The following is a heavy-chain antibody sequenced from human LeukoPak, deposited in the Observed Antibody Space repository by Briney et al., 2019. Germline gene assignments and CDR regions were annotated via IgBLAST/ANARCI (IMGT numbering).Heavy chain of an antibody. D-gene: IGHD3-9*01. CDR3: ARTIRYFDY. CDR2: IYNSGST. V-gene: IGHV4-39*01. CDR1: GGSVSSSSYY. Sequence: SETLSLTCTVSGGSVSSSSYYWGWIRQPPGKGLEWVGCIYNSGSTYYDPSLKSRVTISVDTSKNQVSLKVNSVTAADTAVYYCARTIRYFDYWGQGTLVTVSS. J-gene: IGHJ4*02.